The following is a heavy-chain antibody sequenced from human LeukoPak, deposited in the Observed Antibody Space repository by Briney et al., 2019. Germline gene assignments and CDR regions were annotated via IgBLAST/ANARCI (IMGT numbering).Heavy chain of an antibody. D-gene: IGHD2-15*01. CDR3: ARHVSWYSGGFEL. J-gene: IGHJ3*01. Sequence: SETLSLTCSVSGGSIGTDYWSWIRQPPGRRLEWIGYIYSRGSPTYNPALQSRVAMSVDTSKNRFSLTLSSATAADTAVYYCARHVSWYSGGFELWGQGTMVTVSS. CDR1: GGSIGTDY. V-gene: IGHV4-4*09. CDR2: IYSRGSP.